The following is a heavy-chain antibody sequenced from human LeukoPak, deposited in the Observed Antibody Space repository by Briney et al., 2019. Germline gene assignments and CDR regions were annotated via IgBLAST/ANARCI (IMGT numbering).Heavy chain of an antibody. CDR1: GFTFSNAW. V-gene: IGHV3-15*01. CDR2: IKSRTDGGTT. J-gene: IGHJ4*02. D-gene: IGHD3/OR15-3a*01. Sequence: GGSLRLSCAASGFTFSNAWMTWVRQAPGKGLEWVGRIKSRTDGGTTVYAAPVNGRFTISRDDSKNTLSLQMNSLKTEDTAVYYCAIESRGGLDKRYCFEYWGQGVLVTVSS. CDR3: AIESRGGLDKRYCFEY.